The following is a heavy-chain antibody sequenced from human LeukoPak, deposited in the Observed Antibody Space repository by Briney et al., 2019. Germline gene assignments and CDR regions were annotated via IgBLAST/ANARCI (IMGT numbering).Heavy chain of an antibody. Sequence: ASVKVSCKASGYTFTSYGISWVRQAPGQGLEWMGIINPSGGTSYAQKLQGRITMTRDTSTSTLLMELSSLRSEDTAVYYCAREGVAGTGPDYWGQGTLVTVSS. CDR3: AREGVAGTGPDY. CDR2: INPSGGT. CDR1: GYTFTSYG. V-gene: IGHV1-46*01. J-gene: IGHJ4*02. D-gene: IGHD6-13*01.